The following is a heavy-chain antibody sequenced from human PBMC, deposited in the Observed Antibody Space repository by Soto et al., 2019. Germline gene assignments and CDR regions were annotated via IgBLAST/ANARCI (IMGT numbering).Heavy chain of an antibody. D-gene: IGHD3-16*01. V-gene: IGHV4-59*01. Sequence: SETLSLTCSVSGGSISSYYWSWIRQPPGKGLEWIGYIYDSGSTNYNPSLKSRVTMSLDTSKNQFSLKLSSVTAADTAVYYCARASSFFSYAYNYYYYMDFWGKGTTVPVSS. J-gene: IGHJ6*03. CDR3: ARASSFFSYAYNYYYYMDF. CDR1: GGSISSYY. CDR2: IYDSGST.